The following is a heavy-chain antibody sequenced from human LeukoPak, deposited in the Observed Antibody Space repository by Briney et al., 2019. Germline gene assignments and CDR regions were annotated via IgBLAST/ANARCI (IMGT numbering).Heavy chain of an antibody. V-gene: IGHV4-59*01. CDR1: GGSISSYY. J-gene: IGHJ6*02. Sequence: SETLSLTCTVSGGSISSYYWSWIRQPPGKGLEWIGYIYYSGSTNYNPSLKSRVTISVDTSKNQFSLKLSSVTAADTAVYYCARARNGEQQATDYYYYGMDVWGQGTTVTVSS. D-gene: IGHD6-13*01. CDR3: ARARNGEQQATDYYYYGMDV. CDR2: IYYSGST.